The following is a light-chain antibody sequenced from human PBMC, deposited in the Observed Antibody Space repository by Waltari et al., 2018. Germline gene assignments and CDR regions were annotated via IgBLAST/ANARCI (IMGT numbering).Light chain of an antibody. V-gene: IGLV2-23*02. CDR3: CSYAGRGTYV. J-gene: IGLJ1*01. Sequence: QSALTQPASVSGTPGQSITISCSGTTSDVGSYDLVSWYQQHPGEAPKLLICSVFTRPPDSSSRCSGAKSGSTASLTISGLQPEDEADYYCCSYAGRGTYVFGSGTKVTVL. CDR1: TSDVGSYDL. CDR2: SVF.